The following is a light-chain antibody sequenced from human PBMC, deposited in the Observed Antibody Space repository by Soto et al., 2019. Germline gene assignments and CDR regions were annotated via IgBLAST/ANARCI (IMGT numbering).Light chain of an antibody. CDR1: SSDVGGYNY. CDR2: EVT. V-gene: IGLV2-14*01. J-gene: IGLJ2*01. CDR3: SSYTSSNTLI. Sequence: SALTQPASVSGSPGQSITISCTGTSSDVGGYNYVSWFQQSPGKAPKVMIYEVTNRPSGVSNRFSGSKSGNTASLTISGLQAEDEADYYCSSYTSSNTLIFGGGTKVTVL.